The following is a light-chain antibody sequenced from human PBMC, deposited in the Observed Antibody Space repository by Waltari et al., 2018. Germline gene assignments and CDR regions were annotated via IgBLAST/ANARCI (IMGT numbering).Light chain of an antibody. J-gene: IGLJ1*01. V-gene: IGLV2-14*03. CDR3: CSYTSSDSYV. CDR1: SSAIGAYDF. CDR2: DVT. Sequence: QSALTQPASVSGSPGQSITISCTGTSSAIGAYDFVSWYQQHPGKAPKVVISDVTNRPSGASHRFSASKSGNTASLTISALQAEDEADYYCCSYTSSDSYVFGPGTKVTV.